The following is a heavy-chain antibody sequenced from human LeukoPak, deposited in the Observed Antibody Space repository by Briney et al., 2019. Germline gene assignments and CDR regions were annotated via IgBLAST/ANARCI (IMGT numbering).Heavy chain of an antibody. CDR2: IYYSGST. V-gene: IGHV4-39*01. J-gene: IGHJ4*02. CDR1: GGSISSSSYY. CDR3: ASHYDILTGYYWYYFDY. Sequence: SETLSLTCTVSGGSISSSSYYWGWIRQPPGKGLEWIGSIYYSGSTYYNPSLKSRVTISVDTSKNQFSLKLSSVTAADTAVYYCASHYDILTGYYWYYFDYWGQGTLVTVPS. D-gene: IGHD3-9*01.